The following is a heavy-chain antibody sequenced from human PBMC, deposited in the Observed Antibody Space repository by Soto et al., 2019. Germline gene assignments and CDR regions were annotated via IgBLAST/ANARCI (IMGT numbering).Heavy chain of an antibody. CDR1: GLPYSSHG. CDR3: ARLRGSYFDY. Sequence: QVQLVESGGGVVQPGRSLRLSCVVSGLPYSSHGMYWGRQAPGKGLEWVALIWYDGSKKYYADSVKGRFTISRDNSKNTLYLEMNSLRVEDRAVYYCARLRGSYFDYWGQGTLVTVSS. CDR2: IWYDGSKK. J-gene: IGHJ4*02. V-gene: IGHV3-33*01. D-gene: IGHD1-26*01.